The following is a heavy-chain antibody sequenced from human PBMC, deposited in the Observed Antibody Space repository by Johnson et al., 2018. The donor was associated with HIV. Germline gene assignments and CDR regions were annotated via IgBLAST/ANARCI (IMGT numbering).Heavy chain of an antibody. J-gene: IGHJ3*02. D-gene: IGHD4-17*01. CDR1: GFTFSDYF. V-gene: IGHV3-11*04. CDR3: ARPADYGDYSRDAFDI. Sequence: QVQLVESGGGLVKPGGSLRLSCAASGFTFSDYFMSWIRQAPGKGLEWVASISGSGSARYYADSVKGRFTISRDNARTSLYLQMNSLRVEDTALYYCARPADYGDYSRDAFDIWGQGTLVTVSS. CDR2: ISGSGSAR.